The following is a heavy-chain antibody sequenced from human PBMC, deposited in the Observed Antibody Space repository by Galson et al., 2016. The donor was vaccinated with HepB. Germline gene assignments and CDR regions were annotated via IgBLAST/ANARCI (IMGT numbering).Heavy chain of an antibody. Sequence: SLRLSCAASGFTFSAYWMSWVRQAPGKGLEWVAIIKSDGSQKYYVDSVKGRFTISRDNAKNSLYLQVNSLRAEDTAVYYCARESGWSFDYWGQGTLVTSPQ. V-gene: IGHV3-7*01. CDR3: ARESGWSFDY. D-gene: IGHD6-19*01. CDR2: IKSDGSQK. CDR1: GFTFSAYW. J-gene: IGHJ4*02.